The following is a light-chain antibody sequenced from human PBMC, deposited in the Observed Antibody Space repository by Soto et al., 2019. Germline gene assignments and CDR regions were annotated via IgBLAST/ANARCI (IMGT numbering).Light chain of an antibody. Sequence: DIQLTQSPSFLSASVGDRVTITCRASQGISSYLAWYQQKPGKAPKLVIYAASTLQSGVPSRFSGSGSGTEFTLTISSLQPEDFATYYCQQLNSYQFTFGPGTKVDIK. CDR2: AAS. CDR3: QQLNSYQFT. CDR1: QGISSY. V-gene: IGKV1-9*01. J-gene: IGKJ3*01.